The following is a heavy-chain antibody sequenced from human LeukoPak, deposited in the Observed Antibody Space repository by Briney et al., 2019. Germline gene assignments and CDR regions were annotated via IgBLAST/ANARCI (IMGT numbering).Heavy chain of an antibody. D-gene: IGHD4-17*01. Sequence: GGPLSLPCEAFGFPFKSYGMHGVPQAPGRGWGGVAVLSYDGRNKYYAASVTGRFSISRDNSKNTLYLQMNSLRVEDTAVYYCAKSGSYGDYSLDYWGQGTLVTVSS. CDR1: GFPFKSYG. J-gene: IGHJ4*02. CDR3: AKSGSYGDYSLDY. V-gene: IGHV3-30*18. CDR2: LSYDGRNK.